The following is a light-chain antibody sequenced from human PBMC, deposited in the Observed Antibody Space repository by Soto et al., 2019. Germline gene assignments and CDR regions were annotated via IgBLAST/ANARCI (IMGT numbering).Light chain of an antibody. Sequence: QSALTQPHSVSGSPGQSVTISCTGTSSDVGGYNYVSWYQQHPGKAPKLMIYDVTKRPSGVPDRFSGSKSGNTASLTISGLQADDEADYYCCSYAGSFTYVFGSGTKVTVL. CDR1: SSDVGGYNY. CDR3: CSYAGSFTYV. J-gene: IGLJ1*01. CDR2: DVT. V-gene: IGLV2-11*01.